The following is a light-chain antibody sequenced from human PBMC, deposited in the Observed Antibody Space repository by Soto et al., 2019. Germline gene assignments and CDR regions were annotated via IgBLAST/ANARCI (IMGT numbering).Light chain of an antibody. CDR1: QSIMTY. CDR2: AAS. V-gene: IGKV1-39*01. J-gene: IGKJ1*01. Sequence: IQMTQSPSSLSASVGDDVTITCRASQSIMTYLNWYQLKPGKPPRLLIYAASSLQSGVPSRFSGSGSGTEFTLTISSLQPDDFATYYCQQNKSYSWTFGQGTKVEIK. CDR3: QQNKSYSWT.